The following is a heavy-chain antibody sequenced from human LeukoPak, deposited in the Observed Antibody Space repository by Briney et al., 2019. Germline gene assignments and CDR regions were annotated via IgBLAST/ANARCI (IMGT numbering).Heavy chain of an antibody. V-gene: IGHV3-30*04. Sequence: PGGSLRLSCAASGFTFSSYAMHWVRQAPGKGLEWVAVISYDGSNKYYADSVKGRFTISRDNSKNTLYLQMNSLRAEDTAVYYCAREGGARTYDYWGQGTLVTVSS. CDR3: AREGGARTYDY. CDR1: GFTFSSYA. J-gene: IGHJ4*02. CDR2: ISYDGSNK.